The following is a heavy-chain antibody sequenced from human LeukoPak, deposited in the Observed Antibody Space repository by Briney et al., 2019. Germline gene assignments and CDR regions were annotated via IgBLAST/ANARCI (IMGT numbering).Heavy chain of an antibody. CDR3: ARVGTVTTRFPTDY. D-gene: IGHD4-11*01. V-gene: IGHV3-30-3*01. Sequence: SGGSLRLSCAASGFTFSSCAMHWVRQAPGKGLEWVAVISYDGSNKYYADSVKGRFTISRDNSKNTLYLQMNSLRAEDTAVYYCARVGTVTTRFPTDYWGQGTLVTVSS. CDR2: ISYDGSNK. J-gene: IGHJ4*02. CDR1: GFTFSSCA.